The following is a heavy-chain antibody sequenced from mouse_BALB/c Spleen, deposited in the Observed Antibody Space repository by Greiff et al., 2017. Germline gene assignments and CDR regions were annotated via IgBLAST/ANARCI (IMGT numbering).Heavy chain of an antibody. Sequence: EESGPGLVKPSQSLSLTCSVTGYSITSGYYWNWIRQFPGNKLEWMGYISYDGSNNYNPSLKNRISITRDTSKNQFFLKLNSVTTEDTATYYCARDDYSWYFDVWGAGTTVTVSS. V-gene: IGHV3-6*02. J-gene: IGHJ1*01. D-gene: IGHD2-4*01. CDR3: ARDDYSWYFDV. CDR2: ISYDGSN. CDR1: GYSITSGYY.